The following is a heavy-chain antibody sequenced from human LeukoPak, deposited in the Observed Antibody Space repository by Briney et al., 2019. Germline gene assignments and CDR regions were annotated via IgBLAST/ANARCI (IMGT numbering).Heavy chain of an antibody. D-gene: IGHD1-14*01. Sequence: ASVKVSCKAPGHAFHNYAMHWVRQAPGQRLEWMGWINAGNGNTKYSQKFQGRVTITRDTSATTAYMELSSLRSEDTAIYYCAKETPNTGWFDPWGQGTLVTVSS. CDR3: AKETPNTGWFDP. J-gene: IGHJ5*02. CDR1: GHAFHNYA. V-gene: IGHV1-3*01. CDR2: INAGNGNT.